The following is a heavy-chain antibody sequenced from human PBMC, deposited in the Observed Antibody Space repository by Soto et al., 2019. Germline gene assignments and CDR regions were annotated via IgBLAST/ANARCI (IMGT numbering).Heavy chain of an antibody. CDR3: ARDLYGEGYYYYYGMDV. V-gene: IGHV1-69*13. CDR2: IIPIFGTA. Sequence: SVKVSCKASGGTFSSYAISWVRQAPGQGLEWMGGIIPIFGTANYAQKFQGRVTITADESTSTAYMELSSLRSEDTAVYYCARDLYGEGYYYYYGMDVWGQGTKVTVSS. J-gene: IGHJ6*02. CDR1: GGTFSSYA. D-gene: IGHD4-17*01.